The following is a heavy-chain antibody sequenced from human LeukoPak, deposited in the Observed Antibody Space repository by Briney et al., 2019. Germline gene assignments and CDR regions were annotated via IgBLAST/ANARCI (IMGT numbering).Heavy chain of an antibody. CDR1: GGTFSNYA. CDR2: IIPMFGTT. J-gene: IGHJ4*02. CDR3: ASVTVTTWAPDGHMDV. V-gene: IGHV1-69*05. Sequence: ASVKVSCKASGGTFSNYAISWVRQAPGQGLEWMGRIIPMFGTTNYAQKFQGRVTITTDESTSTAYMEVSSLRIEDTAVYYCASVTVTTWAPDGHMDVWGQGTLVTVSS. D-gene: IGHD4-11*01.